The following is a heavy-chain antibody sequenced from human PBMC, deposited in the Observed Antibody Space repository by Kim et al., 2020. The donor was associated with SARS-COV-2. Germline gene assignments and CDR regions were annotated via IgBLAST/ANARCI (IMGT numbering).Heavy chain of an antibody. Sequence: GGSLRLSCAASGFTFSSYSMNWVRQAPGKGLEWVSSISSSSSYIYYADSVKGRFTISRDNAKNSLYLQMNSLRAEDTAVYYCARLGGGYCSSTSCYGVWGFFDYWGQGTLVTVSS. CDR1: GFTFSSYS. J-gene: IGHJ4*02. D-gene: IGHD2-2*01. CDR2: ISSSSSYI. V-gene: IGHV3-21*01. CDR3: ARLGGGYCSSTSCYGVWGFFDY.